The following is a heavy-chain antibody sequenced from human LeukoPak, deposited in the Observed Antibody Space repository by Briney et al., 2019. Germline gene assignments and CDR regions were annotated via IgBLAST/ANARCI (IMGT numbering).Heavy chain of an antibody. CDR3: ARDLGYYYREYYSDY. V-gene: IGHV1-18*01. CDR2: ISAYNGNT. D-gene: IGHD3-22*01. Sequence: ASVKVSCKASGYTFTSYGISWVRQAPGQGLEWMGWISAYNGNTNYAQNLQGRVTMTTDTSTSTAYMELRSLRSDDTAVYYCARDLGYYYREYYSDYWGQGTLVTVSS. J-gene: IGHJ4*02. CDR1: GYTFTSYG.